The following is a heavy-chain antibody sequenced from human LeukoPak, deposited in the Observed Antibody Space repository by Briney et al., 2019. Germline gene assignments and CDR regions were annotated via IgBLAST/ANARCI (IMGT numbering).Heavy chain of an antibody. D-gene: IGHD2-15*01. CDR1: GFTFSSYG. J-gene: IGHJ4*02. V-gene: IGHV3-30*18. Sequence: TGGSLRLSCAASGFTFSSYGMHWVRQAPGKGLEWVAVISYDGSNKYYADSVKGRFTISRDNSKNTLYLQMNSLRAEDTAVYYCAKGHFVGYCGGGSCQLEGAPLNLWGQGTLVTVSS. CDR3: AKGHFVGYCGGGSCQLEGAPLNL. CDR2: ISYDGSNK.